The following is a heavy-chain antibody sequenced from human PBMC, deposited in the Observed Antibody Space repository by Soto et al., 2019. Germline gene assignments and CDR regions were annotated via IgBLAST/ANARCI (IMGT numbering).Heavy chain of an antibody. J-gene: IGHJ6*02. D-gene: IGHD3-10*01. CDR1: GYSFTSYW. CDR2: IYPGD. V-gene: IGHV5-51*01. Sequence: RGESLKISCKGSGYSFTSYWIGWVRQMPGKGLEWMGIIYPGDYSPSFQGQVTISADKSISTAYLQWSSLKASDTAMYYCARHSPLGGMDVWGQGTTVTVSS. CDR3: ARHSPLGGMDV.